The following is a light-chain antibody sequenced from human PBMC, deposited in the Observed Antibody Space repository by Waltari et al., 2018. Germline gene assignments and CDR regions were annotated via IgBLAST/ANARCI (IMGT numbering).Light chain of an antibody. CDR1: QTILSSSNNKNA. CDR3: QQYYSPPLT. V-gene: IGKV4-1*01. CDR2: WAS. Sequence: IVMTQSPDSLAVSLGERANINCKASQTILSSSNNKNALAWYQQKPGHPPKLLIYWASTRTSVVPDRFSGRGSETDFTLTISRLQADDVAVYYCQQYYSPPLTFGGGTKVEIK. J-gene: IGKJ4*01.